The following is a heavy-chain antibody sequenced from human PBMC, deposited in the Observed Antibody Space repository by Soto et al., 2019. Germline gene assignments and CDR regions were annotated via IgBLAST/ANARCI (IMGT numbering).Heavy chain of an antibody. CDR1: GGTFSSYA. Sequence: QVQLVQSGAEVKKPGSSVKVSCKASGGTFSSYAISWVRQAPGQGLEWMGGIIPIFGTANYAQKFQGRVTITADESTSTADMELSSLRSEDTAVYYCARGVRTYGGNLNPFDYWGQGTLVTVSS. V-gene: IGHV1-69*01. J-gene: IGHJ4*02. CDR3: ARGVRTYGGNLNPFDY. D-gene: IGHD4-17*01. CDR2: IIPIFGTA.